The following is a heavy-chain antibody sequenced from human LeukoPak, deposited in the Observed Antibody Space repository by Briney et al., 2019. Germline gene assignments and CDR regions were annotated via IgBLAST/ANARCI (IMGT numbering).Heavy chain of an antibody. J-gene: IGHJ4*02. V-gene: IGHV3-33*01. CDR1: GFTFSSYG. CDR3: ARDSYYCSGGSCYHYYSDY. Sequence: GGSLRLSCAASGFTFSSYGMHWVRQAPGKGLEWVAVIWYDGSNKYYADSVKGRFTISRDNSKNTLYLQMNSLRAEDTAVYYCARDSYYCSGGSCYHYYSDYWGQGTLVTVSS. D-gene: IGHD2-15*01. CDR2: IWYDGSNK.